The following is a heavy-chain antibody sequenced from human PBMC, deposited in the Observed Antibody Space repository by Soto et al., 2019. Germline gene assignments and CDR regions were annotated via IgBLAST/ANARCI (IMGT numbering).Heavy chain of an antibody. D-gene: IGHD3-3*01. J-gene: IGHJ4*02. CDR3: ARGRTIFGVVIISGYFDY. Sequence: SETLSLTCAVYGGSFSGYYWSWIRQPPGKGLEWIGEINHSGSTNYNPSLKSRVTITGDTPKNQFSLKLSSVTAADTAVYYCARGRTIFGVVIISGYFDYWGQGTLVTVSS. V-gene: IGHV4-34*01. CDR2: INHSGST. CDR1: GGSFSGYY.